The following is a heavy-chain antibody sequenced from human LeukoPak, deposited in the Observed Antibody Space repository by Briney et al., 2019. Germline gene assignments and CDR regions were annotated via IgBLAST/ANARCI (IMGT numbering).Heavy chain of an antibody. V-gene: IGHV1-69*10. Sequence: SVKVSCMASGGTFSSYAISWVRQAPGQGLEWMGGIIPILGIANYAQKFQGRVTITTDKSTSTAYLELSSLRAEDTAVYYCARGLSSRWKLIDFWGQGTLVPVST. CDR3: ARGLSSRWKLIDF. D-gene: IGHD6-13*01. J-gene: IGHJ4*02. CDR1: GGTFSSYA. CDR2: IIPILGIA.